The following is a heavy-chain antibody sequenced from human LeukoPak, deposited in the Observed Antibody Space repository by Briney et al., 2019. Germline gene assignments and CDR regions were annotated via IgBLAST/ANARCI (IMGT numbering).Heavy chain of an antibody. J-gene: IGHJ4*02. CDR1: GVTFSSYS. D-gene: IGHD5-12*01. CDR2: ISTSSSYI. CDR3: AKIKRYSGYDWADCFDY. V-gene: IGHV3-21*04. Sequence: GGSLRLSCAASGVTFSSYSMNWVRQAPGKGLEWVSSISTSSSYIYYADSVKGRFTISRDNSKNTLYLQMNSLRAEDTAVYYCAKIKRYSGYDWADCFDYWGQGTLVTVSS.